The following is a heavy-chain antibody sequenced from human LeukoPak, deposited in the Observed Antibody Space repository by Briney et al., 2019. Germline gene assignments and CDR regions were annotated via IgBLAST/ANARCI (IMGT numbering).Heavy chain of an antibody. CDR3: ARLYGYDDAFDI. CDR2: IYYSGST. J-gene: IGHJ3*02. D-gene: IGHD6-13*01. V-gene: IGHV4-61*05. Sequence: SETLSLTCTVSGGSISSSSYYWGWIRQPPGKGLEWIGYIYYSGSTNYNPSLKSRVTISVDTSKNQFSLKLSSVTAADTAVYYCARLYGYDDAFDIWGQGTMVTVSS. CDR1: GGSISSSSYY.